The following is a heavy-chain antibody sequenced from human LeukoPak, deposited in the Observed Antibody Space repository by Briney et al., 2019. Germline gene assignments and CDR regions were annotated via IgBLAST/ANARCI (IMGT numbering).Heavy chain of an antibody. Sequence: GESLKISCKSSGYSFPTYWIAWVRQMPGKGLEWMGIIYPDESNIRYSPSFQGQVTISADKSISTAYLQWSSLKASDTAMYYCARPPSRGYSPSFEYWGQGTLVTVSS. CDR3: ARPPSRGYSPSFEY. D-gene: IGHD2-2*03. J-gene: IGHJ4*02. CDR2: IYPDESNI. V-gene: IGHV5-51*01. CDR1: GYSFPTYW.